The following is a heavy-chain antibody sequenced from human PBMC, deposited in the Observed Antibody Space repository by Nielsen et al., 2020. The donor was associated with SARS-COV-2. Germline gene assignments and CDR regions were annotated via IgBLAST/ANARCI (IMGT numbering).Heavy chain of an antibody. CDR2: ISGSGGST. J-gene: IGHJ5*02. D-gene: IGHD5-18*01. Sequence: GESLKISCAASGFTFSSYAMSWVRQAPGKGLEWVSAISGSGGSTYYADSVKGRFTISRDNSKNTLYLQMNSLRAEDTAVYYCAKDGPPGYSYSITKGWFDPWGQGTLVTVSS. CDR3: AKDGPPGYSYSITKGWFDP. V-gene: IGHV3-23*01. CDR1: GFTFSSYA.